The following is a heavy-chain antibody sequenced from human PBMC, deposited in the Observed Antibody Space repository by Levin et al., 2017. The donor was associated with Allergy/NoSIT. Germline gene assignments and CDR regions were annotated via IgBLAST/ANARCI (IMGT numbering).Heavy chain of an antibody. V-gene: IGHV3-21*01. Sequence: GESLKISCAASGFTFSSYSMNWVRQAPGKGLEWVSSISSSSSYIYYADSVKGRFTISRDNAKNSLYLQMNSLRAEDTAVYYCARDPTAARWYGVWDYYYYGMDVWGQGTTVTVSS. CDR2: ISSSSSYI. CDR3: ARDPTAARWYGVWDYYYYGMDV. D-gene: IGHD6-6*01. CDR1: GFTFSSYS. J-gene: IGHJ6*02.